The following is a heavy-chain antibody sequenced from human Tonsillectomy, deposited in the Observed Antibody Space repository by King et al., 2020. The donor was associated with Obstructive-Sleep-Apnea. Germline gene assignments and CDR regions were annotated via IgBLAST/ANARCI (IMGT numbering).Heavy chain of an antibody. CDR2: ISGSGGST. CDR3: AKDVITYYYDSSGYNPPSYYYYYGMDV. J-gene: IGHJ6*02. D-gene: IGHD3-22*01. V-gene: IGHV3-23*04. Sequence: VQLVESGGGLVQPGGSLRLSCAASGFTFSSYAMSWVRQAPGKGLEWVSAISGSGGSTYYADSVKGRFTISRDNSKNTLYLQMNSLRAEDTAVYYCAKDVITYYYDSSGYNPPSYYYYYGMDVWGQGTTVTVSS. CDR1: GFTFSSYA.